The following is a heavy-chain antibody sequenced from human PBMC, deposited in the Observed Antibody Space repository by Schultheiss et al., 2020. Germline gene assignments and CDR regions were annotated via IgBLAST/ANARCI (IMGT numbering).Heavy chain of an antibody. Sequence: SQTLSLTCAISGDSVSSNSAAWNWIRQSPSRGLEWLGRTYYRSKWYNDYAVSVKSRITINPDTSKNQFSLQLNSVTPEDTAVYYCARGGYSSGWYVYYYYGMDVWGQGTTVT. CDR1: GDSVSSNSAA. J-gene: IGHJ6*02. V-gene: IGHV6-1*01. CDR3: ARGGYSSGWYVYYYYGMDV. CDR2: TYYRSKWYN. D-gene: IGHD6-19*01.